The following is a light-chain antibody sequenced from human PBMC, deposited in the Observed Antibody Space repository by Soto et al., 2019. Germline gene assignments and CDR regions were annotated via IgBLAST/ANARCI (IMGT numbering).Light chain of an antibody. Sequence: DIQMTQSPSSVSASLGDRVTVTCRAGQDIGTWLAWYQHKPGNAPKLLISVASNLESGVPSRFSGSGSGTHFTLTISSLQPEDLATHYCQQCHSFPHTFGQGTKVDIK. CDR2: VAS. V-gene: IGKV1D-12*01. CDR1: QDIGTW. J-gene: IGKJ2*01. CDR3: QQCHSFPHT.